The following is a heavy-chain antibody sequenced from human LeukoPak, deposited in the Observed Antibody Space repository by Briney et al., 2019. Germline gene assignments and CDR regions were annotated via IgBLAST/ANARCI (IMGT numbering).Heavy chain of an antibody. CDR2: ISWNSGSI. Sequence: GGSLRLSCAASGFTFDDYAMHWVRQAPGKGLEWVSGISWNSGSIGYADSVKGRFTISRDNAKNSLYLQMNSLRPEDTSVYYCASEYSGNYHLFDYWGQGTLVTVSS. CDR3: ASEYSGNYHLFDY. CDR1: GFTFDDYA. V-gene: IGHV3-9*01. D-gene: IGHD1-26*01. J-gene: IGHJ4*02.